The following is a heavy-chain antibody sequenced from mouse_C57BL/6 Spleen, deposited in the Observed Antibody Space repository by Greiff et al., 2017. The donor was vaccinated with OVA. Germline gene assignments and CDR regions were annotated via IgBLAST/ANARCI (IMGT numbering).Heavy chain of an antibody. D-gene: IGHD4-1*01. CDR2: IWRGGGT. CDR1: GFSLTSYG. V-gene: IGHV2-5*01. CDR3: AKKGNWEGNAMDY. Sequence: VKLVESGPGLVQPSQSLSITCTVSGFSLTSYGVHWVRQSPGKGLEWLGVIWRGGGTDYNAAFMSRLSITKDNSKRQVFFKMNNLQADDTAIYYCAKKGNWEGNAMDYWGQGTSVTVSS. J-gene: IGHJ4*01.